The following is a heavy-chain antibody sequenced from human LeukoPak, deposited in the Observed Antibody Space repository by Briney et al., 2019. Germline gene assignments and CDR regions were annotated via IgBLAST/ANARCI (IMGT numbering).Heavy chain of an antibody. D-gene: IGHD5-12*01. CDR3: ARDEGEGGYDYTKLVYYYYGMDV. CDR2: MSYDGSNK. J-gene: IGHJ6*02. Sequence: GGSLRLSCAASGFTFSSYAMHWVRQAPGKGLEWVAVMSYDGSNKYYADSVKGRFTISRDNSKNTLYLQMNSLRAEDTAVYYCARDEGEGGYDYTKLVYYYYGMDVWGQGTTVTVSS. CDR1: GFTFSSYA. V-gene: IGHV3-30-3*01.